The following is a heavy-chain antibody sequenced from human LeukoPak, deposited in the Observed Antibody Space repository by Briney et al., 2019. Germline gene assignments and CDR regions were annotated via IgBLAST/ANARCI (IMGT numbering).Heavy chain of an antibody. J-gene: IGHJ4*02. CDR1: GGSISSNSHY. CDR2: IYVSGST. Sequence: TLSLTCTVSGGSISSNSHYWSWIRQPAGKGLEYIGRIYVSGSTNYNPSLKSRVTISVDTSKNHFSLRLSSVTAADTAVYYCARETTARGYFDYWGQGTLVTVSS. CDR3: ARETTARGYFDY. D-gene: IGHD4-17*01. V-gene: IGHV4-61*02.